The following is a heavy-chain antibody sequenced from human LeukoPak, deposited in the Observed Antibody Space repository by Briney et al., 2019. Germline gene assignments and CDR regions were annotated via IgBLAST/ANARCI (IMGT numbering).Heavy chain of an antibody. V-gene: IGHV3-7*01. J-gene: IGHJ4*01. CDR3: AREWDLSSGWGN. CDR1: GFSFSNYW. D-gene: IGHD6-19*01. Sequence: PGGSLRLSCEASGFSFSNYWMTWVRQAPGKGLEWVANINQDGSVSHQVDSAKGRFTIPRDNGKNSMYLQMNGLRAEDTGVYYCAREWDLSSGWGNWGQGTLVTVSA. CDR2: INQDGSVS.